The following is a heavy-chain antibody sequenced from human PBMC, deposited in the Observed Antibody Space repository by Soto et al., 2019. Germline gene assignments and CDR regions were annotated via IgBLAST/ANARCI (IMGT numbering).Heavy chain of an antibody. V-gene: IGHV3-23*01. Sequence: PGGSLRLSCAASGFTFSTYAMNWVRQAPGKGLEWVSGISGSGDSTYYADSVKGRFTISRDNSENTLYLQMNSLRAEDTAVYYCAQDTYYYDTSGYYVFAYWGQGTLVTVSS. CDR1: GFTFSTYA. CDR2: ISGSGDST. D-gene: IGHD3-22*01. J-gene: IGHJ4*02. CDR3: AQDTYYYDTSGYYVFAY.